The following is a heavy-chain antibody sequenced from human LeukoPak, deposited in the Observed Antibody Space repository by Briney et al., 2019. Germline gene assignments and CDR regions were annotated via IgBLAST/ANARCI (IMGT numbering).Heavy chain of an antibody. J-gene: IGHJ4*02. V-gene: IGHV3-7*01. CDR3: AGDEVGGPLKY. D-gene: IGHD1-26*01. CDR1: GFTFSSYE. CDR2: IREDGNKD. Sequence: QSGGSLRLSCAASGFTFSSYEMNWVRQAPGKGLEWVADIREDGNKDNYIDSVRGRFTISRDNAKNSLYLQMNSLRAEDTAVYYCAGDEVGGPLKYWGQGILVTVSS.